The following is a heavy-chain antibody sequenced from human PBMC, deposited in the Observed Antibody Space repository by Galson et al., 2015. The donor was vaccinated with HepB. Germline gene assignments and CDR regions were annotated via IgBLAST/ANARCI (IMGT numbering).Heavy chain of an antibody. J-gene: IGHJ2*01. CDR1: GYTFTGYY. V-gene: IGHV1-2*02. Sequence: SVKVSCKASGYTFTGYYMHWVRQAPGQGLEWMGWMNPNSGGRNYAQKFQGRVTMTRDTSISTDYMELSRLRSYDTGVYYCARDPYGDYVVPNWYFDLWGRGTLVTVSS. CDR3: ARDPYGDYVVPNWYFDL. D-gene: IGHD4-17*01. CDR2: MNPNSGGR.